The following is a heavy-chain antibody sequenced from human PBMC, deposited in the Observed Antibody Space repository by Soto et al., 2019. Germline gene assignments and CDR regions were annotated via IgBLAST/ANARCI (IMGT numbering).Heavy chain of an antibody. Sequence: GGSLRLSCAASGFTFSSYAMSWVRQAPGKGLKWVSAISGSGGSTYYADSVKGRFTISRDNSKNTLYLQMNSLRAEDTAVYYCANYGSWSYYIDHTPFDYWGQGTLVTVSS. CDR2: ISGSGGST. CDR3: ANYGSWSYYIDHTPFDY. J-gene: IGHJ4*02. CDR1: GFTFSSYA. D-gene: IGHD3-10*01. V-gene: IGHV3-23*01.